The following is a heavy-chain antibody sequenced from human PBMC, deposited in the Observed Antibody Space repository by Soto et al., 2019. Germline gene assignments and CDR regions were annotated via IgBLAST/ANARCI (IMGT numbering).Heavy chain of an antibody. D-gene: IGHD2-2*01. CDR1: GFTFSTNA. Sequence: PGGSLRLSCVASGFTFSTNAMNWVRQAPGKGLEWVSGISGSGDSTYYADSVKGRFIISRDNSKNTLYMEMNSLRAEDTAIYYCAKDQYCSSSSCYAGGYWGQGTLVTVSS. J-gene: IGHJ4*02. CDR2: ISGSGDST. CDR3: AKDQYCSSSSCYAGGY. V-gene: IGHV3-23*01.